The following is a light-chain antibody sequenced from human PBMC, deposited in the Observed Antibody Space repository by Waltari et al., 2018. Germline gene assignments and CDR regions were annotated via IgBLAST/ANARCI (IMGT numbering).Light chain of an antibody. CDR3: QQYNSYPFP. J-gene: IGKJ4*01. Sequence: DIQMTQSPSSLSASVGDRVTITCRASQGSSNYLAWFQQKPGTAPKSLIYAASSLQSGVPLKFSGSRSGTDFTLTVCSLQPEDFATYYCQQYNSYPFPFGGGTKVEIK. CDR2: AAS. V-gene: IGKV1-16*02. CDR1: QGSSNY.